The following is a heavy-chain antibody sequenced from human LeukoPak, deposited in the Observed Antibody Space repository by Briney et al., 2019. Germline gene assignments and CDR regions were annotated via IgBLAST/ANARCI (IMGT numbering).Heavy chain of an antibody. CDR2: INHSGST. J-gene: IGHJ4*02. CDR1: GGSFSGYY. CDR3: ARRSKIAVAGTHYFDY. Sequence: TSETLSLTCAVYGGSFSGYYWSWIRQPPGKGLEWIGEINHSGSTNYNPSLKSRVTISVDTSKNQFSLKLSSVTAADTAVYYCARRSKIAVAGTHYFDYWGQGTLVTVSS. V-gene: IGHV4-34*01. D-gene: IGHD6-19*01.